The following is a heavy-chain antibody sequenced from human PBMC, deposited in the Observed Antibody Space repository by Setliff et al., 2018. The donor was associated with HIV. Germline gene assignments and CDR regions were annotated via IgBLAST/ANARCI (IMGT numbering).Heavy chain of an antibody. CDR2: IYTDGST. J-gene: IGHJ4*02. D-gene: IGHD5-12*01. CDR1: GGSITSGNYF. CDR3: ARRSGFALDY. Sequence: SETLSLTCTVSGGSITSGNYFWTWIRQPAGKGLEWIGHIYTDGSTNYNPSFRSRVTISVDSSKNQFSLKLSSVTAADTAVYYCARRSGFALDYWGQGTLVTVSS. V-gene: IGHV4-61*09.